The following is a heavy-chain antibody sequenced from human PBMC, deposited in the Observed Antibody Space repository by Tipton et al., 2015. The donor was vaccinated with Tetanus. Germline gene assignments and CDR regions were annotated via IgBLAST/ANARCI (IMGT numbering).Heavy chain of an antibody. Sequence: TLSLTCNVSGAPINAGGYLWTWVRQHPGKGLEWIANICYDTARTSHIPSLASRVTISVDTSKNQFSLRLTSVTAADTAVYFCARGLPRESFYLDSWGQGKQVTVSS. CDR3: ARGLPRESFYLDS. CDR1: GAPINAGGYL. D-gene: IGHD3-3*01. V-gene: IGHV4-31*03. J-gene: IGHJ4*02. CDR2: ICYDTART.